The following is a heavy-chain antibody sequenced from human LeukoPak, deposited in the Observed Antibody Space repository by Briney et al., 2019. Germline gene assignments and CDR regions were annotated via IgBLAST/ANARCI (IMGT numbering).Heavy chain of an antibody. Sequence: PSETLSLTCTVSGGSISSYYWSWIRQPAGKGLEWIGRIYTSGSTNYNPSLKSRVTMSVDTSKNQFSLKLSSVTAADTAVYYCARDRITFGGVIAADWYFDLWGRGTLVTVSS. CDR1: GGSISSYY. CDR3: ARDRITFGGVIAADWYFDL. J-gene: IGHJ2*01. V-gene: IGHV4-4*07. CDR2: IYTSGST. D-gene: IGHD3-16*02.